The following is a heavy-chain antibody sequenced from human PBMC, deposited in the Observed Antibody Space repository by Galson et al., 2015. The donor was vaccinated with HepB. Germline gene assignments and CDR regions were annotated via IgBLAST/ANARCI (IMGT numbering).Heavy chain of an antibody. D-gene: IGHD3-22*01. CDR1: GFSFSNYA. J-gene: IGHJ4*02. CDR2: ISYDGSNK. CDR3: ARANYDNSGYYRTFDY. Sequence: SLRLSCAASGFSFSNYAMHWVRQAPGKGLEWVTLISYDGSNKYYADSVKGRFTISRDNSKNTVYLQMNSLRAEDTAVYYCARANYDNSGYYRTFDYWGQGTLVTVSS. V-gene: IGHV3-30*04.